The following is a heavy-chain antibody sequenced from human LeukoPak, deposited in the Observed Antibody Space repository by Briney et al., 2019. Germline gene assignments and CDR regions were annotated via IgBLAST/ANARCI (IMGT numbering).Heavy chain of an antibody. CDR3: ARSPYYDSSGYYYDGSGAFDI. V-gene: IGHV1-18*04. CDR2: ISAHNGNT. D-gene: IGHD3-22*01. CDR1: GYSFTDYY. J-gene: IGHJ3*02. Sequence: ASVKVSCKASGYSFTDYYIHWVRQAPGQGLEWMGWISAHNGNTNYAQKLQGRVTMTTDTSTSTAYMELSSLRSEDTAVYYCARSPYYDSSGYYYDGSGAFDIWGQGTMVTVSS.